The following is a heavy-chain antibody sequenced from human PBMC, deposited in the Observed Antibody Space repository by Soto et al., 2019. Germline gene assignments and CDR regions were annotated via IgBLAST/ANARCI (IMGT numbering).Heavy chain of an antibody. CDR1: GGSISSGSQY. Sequence: SETLSLTCTVSGGSISSGSQYWSWIRQHPGKGLEWIGYIYYIGITYHNPSLKSRITISLDTSERQFSLKLSFVTAADTAVYYCARYSQVYDAFDIWGQGTMVTVSS. D-gene: IGHD2-15*01. J-gene: IGHJ3*02. CDR2: IYYIGIT. CDR3: ARYSQVYDAFDI. V-gene: IGHV4-31*03.